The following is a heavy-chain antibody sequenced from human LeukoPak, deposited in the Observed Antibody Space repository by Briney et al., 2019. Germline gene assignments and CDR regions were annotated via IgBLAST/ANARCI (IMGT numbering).Heavy chain of an antibody. D-gene: IGHD2-15*01. V-gene: IGHV3-64D*09. CDR2: ISDSGGST. Sequence: GGSLRLSCSASGFPFSSYAMHWVRQAPGKGLEYVSAISDSGGSTYYADSVKGRFTIPRDNSKNTLYLQMSSLRAEDTAVYFCVRGYSFGPYGMDVWGQGTTVTVSS. J-gene: IGHJ6*02. CDR3: VRGYSFGPYGMDV. CDR1: GFPFSSYA.